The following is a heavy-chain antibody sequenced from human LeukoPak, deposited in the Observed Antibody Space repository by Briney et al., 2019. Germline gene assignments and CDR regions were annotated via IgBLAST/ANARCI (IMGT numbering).Heavy chain of an antibody. D-gene: IGHD1-26*01. V-gene: IGHV3-11*04. CDR3: ATPRGSGSYLAFDY. CDR1: GFTFSDYY. Sequence: PGGSLRLSCAASGFTFSDYYMNWIRQAPGKGLEWVSYISGSGSTIYYADSVKGRFTISRDNAKNTLYLQMNSLRAEDTAVYYCATPRGSGSYLAFDYWGQGTLVTVSS. J-gene: IGHJ4*02. CDR2: ISGSGSTI.